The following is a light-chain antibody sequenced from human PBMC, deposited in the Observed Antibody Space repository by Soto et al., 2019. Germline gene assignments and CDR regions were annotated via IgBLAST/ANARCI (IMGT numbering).Light chain of an antibody. CDR2: GAT. Sequence: EIVLTQSPGTLSLSPGERATLSCRASQTVNSSYLAWYQQKPGQAPRLLIFGATSRATGIPDRFRGSGSGADFTLTNTSLEPDDFAVYYCQQYRSSPRTFGQGTKVEIK. CDR1: QTVNSSY. V-gene: IGKV3-20*01. J-gene: IGKJ1*01. CDR3: QQYRSSPRT.